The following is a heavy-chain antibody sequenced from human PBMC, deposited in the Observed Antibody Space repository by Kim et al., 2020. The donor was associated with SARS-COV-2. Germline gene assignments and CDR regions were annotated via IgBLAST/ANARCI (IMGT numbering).Heavy chain of an antibody. V-gene: IGHV1-46*01. Sequence: ASVKVSCKASGYTFTSYYMHWVRQAPGQGLEWMGIINPSGGSTSYAQKFQGRVTMTRDTSTSTVYMELSSLRSEDTAVYYCARDWPDIVATTNYYYYYGMDVWGQGTTVTVSS. J-gene: IGHJ6*02. CDR1: GYTFTSYY. D-gene: IGHD5-12*01. CDR2: INPSGGST. CDR3: ARDWPDIVATTNYYYYYGMDV.